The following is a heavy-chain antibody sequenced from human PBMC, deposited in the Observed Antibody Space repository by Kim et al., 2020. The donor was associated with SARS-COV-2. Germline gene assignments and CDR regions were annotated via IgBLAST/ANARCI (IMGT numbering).Heavy chain of an antibody. CDR1: GGSISSYY. J-gene: IGHJ3*02. V-gene: IGHV4-59*08. CDR3: ARLAPYYYGSGREIYVFDI. D-gene: IGHD3-10*01. Sequence: SETLSLTCTVSGGSISSYYWSWIRQPPGKGLEWIGYIDYSGSTNYNPSLKSRVTISIDTSKNQFSLKLSSVTAADTAVYYCARLAPYYYGSGREIYVFDIWGQGTMVTVSS. CDR2: IDYSGST.